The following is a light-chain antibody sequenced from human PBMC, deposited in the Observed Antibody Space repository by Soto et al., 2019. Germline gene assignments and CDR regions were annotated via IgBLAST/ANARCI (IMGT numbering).Light chain of an antibody. V-gene: IGLV2-8*01. CDR3: SSFASSNTWV. J-gene: IGLJ3*02. CDR1: SSDVGAYSY. CDR2: EVT. Sequence: QSVLTQPPSASGSPGQSVTNSCTGTSSDVGAYSYVSWYQQHAGKAPKLVIYEVTKRPSGVPDRFSGSKSANTASLTVSGLQAEDEADYYCSSFASSNTWVFGGGTKVTVL.